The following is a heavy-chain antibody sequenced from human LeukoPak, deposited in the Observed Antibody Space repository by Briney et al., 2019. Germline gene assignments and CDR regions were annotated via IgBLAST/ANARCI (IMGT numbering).Heavy chain of an antibody. V-gene: IGHV1-8*03. CDR1: GYTFTSYD. CDR3: ARRTTRSRFDY. J-gene: IGHJ4*02. CDR2: MNPNSGNT. D-gene: IGHD1-14*01. Sequence: GASVKVSCKASGYTFTSYDINWVRQATGQGLEWMGWMNPNSGNTGYAQKFQGRVTITRNTSISTAYMELSSLRSEDAAVYYCARRTTRSRFDYWGQGTLVTVSS.